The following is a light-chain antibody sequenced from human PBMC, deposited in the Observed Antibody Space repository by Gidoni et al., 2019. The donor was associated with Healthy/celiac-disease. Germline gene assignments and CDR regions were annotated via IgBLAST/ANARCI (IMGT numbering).Light chain of an antibody. Sequence: QSALTQHASVSGSPGQSITISCTGTSSDVGGYNYVSWYQQHPGKAPKLMIYEVSNRPSGVSNRFSGSKSGNTASLTISGLQAEDEADYYCSSYTSSSWVFGGGTKLTVL. CDR1: SSDVGGYNY. CDR2: EVS. J-gene: IGLJ3*02. V-gene: IGLV2-14*01. CDR3: SSYTSSSWV.